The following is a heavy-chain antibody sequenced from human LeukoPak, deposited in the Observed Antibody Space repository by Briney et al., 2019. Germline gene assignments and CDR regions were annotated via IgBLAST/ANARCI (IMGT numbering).Heavy chain of an antibody. D-gene: IGHD2-8*01. J-gene: IGHJ4*02. CDR1: GVSMRSASYY. CDR3: AGQGGGVALDY. CDR2: IYYDGST. V-gene: IGHV4-39*01. Sequence: SETLCLTCVVSGVSMRSASYYWDCVRPPPGEGLEWIRTIYYDGSTSPYTPSLKSRVTMFVDTAKNHFSLNLSSVTAADTAVYYCAGQGGGVALDYWGQGMLVTVSS.